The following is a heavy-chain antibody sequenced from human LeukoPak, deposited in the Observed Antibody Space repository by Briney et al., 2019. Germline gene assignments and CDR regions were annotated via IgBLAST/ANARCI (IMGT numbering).Heavy chain of an antibody. CDR2: IYHSGST. D-gene: IGHD3-3*01. CDR1: GGSISSSNW. V-gene: IGHV4-4*02. Sequence: SETLSLTCTVSGGSISSSNWWSWVRPPPGKGLEWIGEIYHSGSTNYNPSLKSRVTMSVDKSKNQFSLKLSSVTAADTAVYYCARAAPPITIFGVVSWFDPWGQGTLVTVSS. J-gene: IGHJ5*02. CDR3: ARAAPPITIFGVVSWFDP.